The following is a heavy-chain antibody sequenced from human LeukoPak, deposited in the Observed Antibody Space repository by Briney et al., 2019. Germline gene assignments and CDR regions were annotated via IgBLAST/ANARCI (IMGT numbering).Heavy chain of an antibody. CDR1: GYTFASYY. J-gene: IGHJ5*02. Sequence: ASVKVSCKASGYTFASYYMHWVRQAPGQGLEWMGIINPSGGSTSYAQKFQGRVTMTRDMSTSTVYMELSSLRSEDTAVYYCARDPAPRHYYDSSGYYIPHNWFDPWGQGTLVTVSS. D-gene: IGHD3-22*01. CDR2: INPSGGST. CDR3: ARDPAPRHYYDSSGYYIPHNWFDP. V-gene: IGHV1-46*01.